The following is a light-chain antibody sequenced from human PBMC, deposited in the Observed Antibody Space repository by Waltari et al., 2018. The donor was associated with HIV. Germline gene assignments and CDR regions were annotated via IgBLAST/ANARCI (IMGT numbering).Light chain of an antibody. J-gene: IGKJ2*01. V-gene: IGKV3-11*01. CDR1: QSVGSSS. CDR2: DAS. Sequence: EVVLTQSPVTLSLSPGERATLSCRASQSVGSSSLAWYHQKPGQAPSLLIYDASYRATDIPARFSGSGSGTDFTLTISSLEPEDVAVYYCQQRRNWPRTFGQGTKLEI. CDR3: QQRRNWPRT.